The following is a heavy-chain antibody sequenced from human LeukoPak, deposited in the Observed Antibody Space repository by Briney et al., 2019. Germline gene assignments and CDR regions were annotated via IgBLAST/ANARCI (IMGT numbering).Heavy chain of an antibody. Sequence: ASVKVSCKASGYTFTSYYIHWVRQAPGQGLEWMGIINPSAGSTTYAQEFQGRVTMTRDTSISTAYMELSRLRSDDTAVYYCASGLYGSGSSGYWGQGTLVTVSS. D-gene: IGHD3-10*01. V-gene: IGHV1-46*01. CDR1: GYTFTSYY. CDR3: ASGLYGSGSSGY. J-gene: IGHJ4*02. CDR2: INPSAGST.